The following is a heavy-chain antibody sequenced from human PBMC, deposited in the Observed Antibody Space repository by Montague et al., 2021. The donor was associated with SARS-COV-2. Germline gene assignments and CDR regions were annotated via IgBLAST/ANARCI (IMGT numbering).Heavy chain of an antibody. CDR2: IYSGGSNT. V-gene: IGHV3-23*03. Sequence: SLRLSCAASGFTFNTYAMSWVRQAPGKGLEWVSVIYSGGSNTYYADSAKGRFTISRDNSKNTLYLQMNRLRAEDTAVYYCAKSPRAYSYAFDYWGQGTLVTVSS. CDR1: GFTFNTYA. J-gene: IGHJ4*02. D-gene: IGHD5-18*01. CDR3: AKSPRAYSYAFDY.